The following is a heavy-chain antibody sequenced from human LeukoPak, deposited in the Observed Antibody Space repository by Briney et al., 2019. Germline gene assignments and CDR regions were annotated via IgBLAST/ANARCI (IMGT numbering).Heavy chain of an antibody. V-gene: IGHV3-30*09. CDR2: ISHDGSNK. Sequence: QTGRSLRLSCAASGFTFSSYAMPWVRQAPGKGLEWVAVISHDGSNKYYADSVRGRFAISRDNSKNTLYLQMGSLRAEDMAVYYCARERAAPRYCSSTSCQNYYYYGMDVWGQGTTVTVSS. CDR1: GFTFSSYA. CDR3: ARERAAPRYCSSTSCQNYYYYGMDV. D-gene: IGHD2-2*01. J-gene: IGHJ6*02.